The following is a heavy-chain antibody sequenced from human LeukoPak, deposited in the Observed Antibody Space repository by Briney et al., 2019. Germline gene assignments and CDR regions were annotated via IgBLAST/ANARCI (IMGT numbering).Heavy chain of an antibody. V-gene: IGHV3-7*01. D-gene: IGHD3-16*01. J-gene: IGHJ6*02. CDR1: GFTFSDSW. Sequence: PGGSLRLSCAASGFTFSDSWMSWVRQAPGKGLEWVVNMNQDGSAKGYVDSVKGRFTISRDNARNSLYLQMSSLRPEDTAVYYCATYTHWVAGDVWGQGTTVTVSS. CDR2: MNQDGSAK. CDR3: ATYTHWVAGDV.